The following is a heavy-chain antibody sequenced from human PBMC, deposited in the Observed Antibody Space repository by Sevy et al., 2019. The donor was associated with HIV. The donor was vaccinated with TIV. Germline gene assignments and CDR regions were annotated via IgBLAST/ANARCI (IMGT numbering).Heavy chain of an antibody. Sequence: GGSLRLSCAASGFSFNIYAMSWVRQAPGKGLEWVSGISGDSRRLHYANSVKGRFTISRDNSKNTLYLQMRSLRSEDTAVYYCTKERSSGWPFDYWGQGTLVTVSS. CDR3: TKERSSGWPFDY. CDR1: GFSFNIYA. V-gene: IGHV3-23*01. CDR2: ISGDSRRL. D-gene: IGHD6-19*01. J-gene: IGHJ4*02.